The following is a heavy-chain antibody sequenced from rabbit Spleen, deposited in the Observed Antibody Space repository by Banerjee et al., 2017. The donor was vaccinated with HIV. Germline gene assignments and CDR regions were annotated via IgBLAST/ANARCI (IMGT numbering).Heavy chain of an antibody. D-gene: IGHD1-1*01. Sequence: QEQPEESGGDLVKPEGSLTLTCTASGFSFSNNCYMCWVRQAPGKGLEWIACISVGVSGSTYYASWAKGRFTISKASSTTVTLQMTSLTAADTATYFCARAAWGIGYYWELNLWGQGTLVTVS. CDR1: GFSFSNNCY. CDR3: ARAAWGIGYYWELNL. V-gene: IGHV1S45*01. CDR2: ISVGVSGST. J-gene: IGHJ4*01.